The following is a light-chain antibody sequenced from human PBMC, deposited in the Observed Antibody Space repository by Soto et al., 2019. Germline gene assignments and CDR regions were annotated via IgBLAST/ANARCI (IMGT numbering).Light chain of an antibody. CDR1: SGHSNYS. CDR3: QTWGSGIVV. J-gene: IGLJ2*01. V-gene: IGLV4-69*01. Sequence: QPVLTQSPSASASLGASVKLTCTLSSGHSNYSIAWHQQQSEKGPRYLMKLNSDGSHSKGDGIPDRFSGSSSGAERYLTISSLPSEDEANYYCQTWGSGIVVFGGGPKLTVL. CDR2: LNSDGSH.